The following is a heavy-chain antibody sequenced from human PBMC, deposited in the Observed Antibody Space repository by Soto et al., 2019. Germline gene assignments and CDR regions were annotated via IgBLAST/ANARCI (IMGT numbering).Heavy chain of an antibody. V-gene: IGHV1-46*01. CDR1: GYTFTSYY. D-gene: IGHD6-6*01. CDR3: ARRSSSSSYYYGMDV. Sequence: QVQLVQSGAEVKKPGASVKVSCKASGYTFTSYYMHWVRQAPGQGLEWMGIINPSGGSTDYAQKFQGRVTMTSDTPTSTVYMERSSLRSEDTAVYYCARRSSSSSYYYGMDVWGQGTTVTVSS. CDR2: INPSGGST. J-gene: IGHJ6*02.